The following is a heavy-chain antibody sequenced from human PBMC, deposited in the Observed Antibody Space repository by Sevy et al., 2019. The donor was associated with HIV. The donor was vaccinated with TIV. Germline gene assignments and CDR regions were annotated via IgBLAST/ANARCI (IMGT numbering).Heavy chain of an antibody. J-gene: IGHJ4*02. CDR1: GFTFSDYY. CDR3: SRDRRNYAGQYFDY. V-gene: IGHV3-11*06. Sequence: GESLKISCAVSGFTFSDYYMSWIRQAPGKGLEWVSDISGGSTYTKYADSVKGRFTISRDNAKNSLYLQMNSLRVEDTAVYYCSRDRRNYAGQYFDYWGQGTLVTVSS. CDR2: ISGGSTYT. D-gene: IGHD1-7*01.